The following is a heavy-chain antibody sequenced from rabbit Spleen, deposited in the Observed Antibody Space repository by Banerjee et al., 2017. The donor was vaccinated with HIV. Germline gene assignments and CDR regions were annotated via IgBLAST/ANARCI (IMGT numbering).Heavy chain of an antibody. CDR3: ARDTSSSFSSYGMDL. CDR1: GVSFRFSKY. J-gene: IGHJ6*01. V-gene: IGHV1S40*01. CDR2: VDVGSSGFT. D-gene: IGHD1-1*01. Sequence: QQLEESGGDLVKPGASLTLTCTASGVSFRFSKYMCWVRQAPGKGLEWIGCVDVGSSGFTYFASWAKGRFTISKTSSTTVTLQMTSLTAADTATYFCARDTSSSFSSYGMDLWGPGTLVTVS.